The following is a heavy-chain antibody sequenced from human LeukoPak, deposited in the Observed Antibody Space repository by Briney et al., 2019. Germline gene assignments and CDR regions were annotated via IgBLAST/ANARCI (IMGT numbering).Heavy chain of an antibody. CDR2: INHSGST. CDR1: GGSFSGYY. D-gene: IGHD3-16*01. CDR3: ARHGVYYYYMDV. V-gene: IGHV4-34*01. Sequence: SETLSLTCAVYGGSFSGYYWSWIRQPPGKGLEWIGEINHSGSTNYNPSLKSRVTISVDTSKNQFSLKLSSVTAADTAVYYCARHGVYYYYMDVWGKGTTVTIS. J-gene: IGHJ6*03.